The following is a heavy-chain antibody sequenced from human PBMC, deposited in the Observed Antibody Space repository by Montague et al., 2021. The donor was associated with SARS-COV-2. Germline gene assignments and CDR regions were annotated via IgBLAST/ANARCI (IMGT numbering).Heavy chain of an antibody. V-gene: IGHV3-66*01. Sequence: SLRLSGAASEFTVSRNYMSWVRQAPGKGLEWVPVLYSGGSTYYAYSVSXRFTISRDNSKNTLYLQMHSLRAEDTAVYYCASRNYGSGLEEIDYWGQGILVTVSS. CDR2: LYSGGST. D-gene: IGHD3-10*01. CDR1: EFTVSRNY. CDR3: ASRNYGSGLEEIDY. J-gene: IGHJ4*02.